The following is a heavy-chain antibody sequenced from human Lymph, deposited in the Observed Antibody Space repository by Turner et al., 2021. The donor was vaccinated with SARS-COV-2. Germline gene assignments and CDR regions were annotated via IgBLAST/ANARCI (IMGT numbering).Heavy chain of an antibody. CDR2: IYSGGTT. J-gene: IGHJ6*02. V-gene: IGHV3-53*02. Sequence: EVQLVETGGGLIQPVGSLRLSCSASGIIVSRNYMNWVRQAPGKGLEWVSVIYSGGTTYYADSVKGRFTISRDNSKNTLYLQMNSLRVEDTAVYYCARDLGTYGMDVWGQGTTVTVSS. CDR3: ARDLGTYGMDV. D-gene: IGHD6-13*01. CDR1: GIIVSRNY.